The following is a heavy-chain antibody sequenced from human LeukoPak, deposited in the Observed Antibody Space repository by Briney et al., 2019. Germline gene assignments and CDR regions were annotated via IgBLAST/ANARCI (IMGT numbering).Heavy chain of an antibody. V-gene: IGHV3-53*01. D-gene: IGHD4-17*01. CDR2: IYSDGST. CDR1: GFIVSGDF. Sequence: GGSLRLSCAASGFIVSGDFMSWVRQAPGKGLEWVSVIYSDGSTYYADSVKGRFTISRDDSKNSVYLQMNSLKTEDTAVYYCTLLMTTMTTFDYWGQGTLVTVSS. CDR3: TLLMTTMTTFDY. J-gene: IGHJ4*02.